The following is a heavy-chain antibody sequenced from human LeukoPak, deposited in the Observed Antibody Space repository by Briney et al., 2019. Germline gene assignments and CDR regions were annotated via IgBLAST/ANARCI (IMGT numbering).Heavy chain of an antibody. CDR3: ARDSLRFLEWPHDSFDI. V-gene: IGHV3-48*03. CDR2: ISSSGSTI. J-gene: IGHJ3*02. D-gene: IGHD3-3*01. Sequence: GGSLRLSCAASGFTFSSYEMNWVRQAPGKGLEWVSYISSSGSTIYYADSVKGRFTISRDNAKNSLYLQMNSLRAEDTAVYYCARDSLRFLEWPHDSFDIWGQGTMVTVSS. CDR1: GFTFSSYE.